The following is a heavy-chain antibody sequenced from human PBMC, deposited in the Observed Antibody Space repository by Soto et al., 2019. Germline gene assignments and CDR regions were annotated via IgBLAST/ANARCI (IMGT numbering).Heavy chain of an antibody. J-gene: IGHJ4*02. CDR1: GGSISSSSYY. V-gene: IGHV4-39*02. CDR2: IYYSGST. CDR3: AREGRRIAARPDLDY. Sequence: SETLSLTCTVSGGSISSSSYYWGWIRQPPGKGLEWIGSIYYSGSTYYNPSLKSRVTISVDTSKNQFSLKLSSVTAAGTAVYYCAREGRRIAARPDLDYWGQGTLVTVSS. D-gene: IGHD6-6*01.